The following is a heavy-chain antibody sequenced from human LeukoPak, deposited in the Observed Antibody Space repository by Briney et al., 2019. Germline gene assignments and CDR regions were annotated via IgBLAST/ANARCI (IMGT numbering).Heavy chain of an antibody. D-gene: IGHD3-10*01. V-gene: IGHV4-30-2*01. CDR1: GGSISSGGYS. CDR3: ARDDGSGSYYFDL. CDR2: IYHSGST. J-gene: IGHJ2*01. Sequence: SETLSLTCAVSGGSISSGGYSWSWIRQPPGKGLEWIGYIYHSGSTYYNPSLKSRVTISVDRSKNQFSLKLSSVTAADTAVYHCARDDGSGSYYFDLWGRGTLVTVSS.